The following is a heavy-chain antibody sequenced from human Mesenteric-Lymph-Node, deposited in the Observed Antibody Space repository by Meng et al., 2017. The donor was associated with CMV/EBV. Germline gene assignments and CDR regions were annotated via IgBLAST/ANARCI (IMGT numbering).Heavy chain of an antibody. J-gene: IGHJ4*02. CDR3: ARLSITFIYPDYFDY. D-gene: IGHD2/OR15-2a*01. V-gene: IGHV5-51*01. CDR1: GYSFATYW. Sequence: SGYSFATYWIGWVRQMPGKGLEWMGIIYPRDSDTRYSPYFQGQVTISADKSTSTAYLQLSTLKASDTAMYYCARLSITFIYPDYFDYWGQGTLVTVSS. CDR2: IYPRDSDT.